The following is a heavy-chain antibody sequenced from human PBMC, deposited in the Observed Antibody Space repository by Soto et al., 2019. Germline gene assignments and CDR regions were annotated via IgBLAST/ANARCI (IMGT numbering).Heavy chain of an antibody. J-gene: IGHJ4*02. CDR2: IYPGDSDT. Sequence: PGEALNISCQGSGYSFTGFWIGWVRQMPGKGLEWMGIIYPGDSDTRYSPSFQGQVTISADKSISTAYLQWSSLKASDTAMYYCAIGSITHKYSGSRWYFDYWGQRTLVTVSS. V-gene: IGHV5-51*01. D-gene: IGHD1-26*01. CDR3: AIGSITHKYSGSRWYFDY. CDR1: GYSFTGFW.